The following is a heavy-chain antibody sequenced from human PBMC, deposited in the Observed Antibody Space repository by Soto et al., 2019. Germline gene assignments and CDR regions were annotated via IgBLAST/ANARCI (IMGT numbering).Heavy chain of an antibody. Sequence: GASVKVSCKASGYTFTSYYMHWVRQAPGQGLEWMGIISPSGGSTSYAQKFQGRDTMTRDTSTSTVYMELSSLRSEDTAVYYCARDEGIAVAEYYFDYWGQGTLVTVSS. CDR3: ARDEGIAVAEYYFDY. D-gene: IGHD6-19*01. J-gene: IGHJ4*02. V-gene: IGHV1-46*03. CDR2: ISPSGGST. CDR1: GYTFTSYY.